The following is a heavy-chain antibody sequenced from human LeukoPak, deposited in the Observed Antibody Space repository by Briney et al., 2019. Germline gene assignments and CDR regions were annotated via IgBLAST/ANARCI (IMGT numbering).Heavy chain of an antibody. CDR1: GGTLSSYA. D-gene: IGHD6-6*01. CDR3: ARSYSSSSPFDY. V-gene: IGHV1-69*05. Sequence: GASVKVSCKASGGTLSSYAISWVRQAPGQGLEWMGGIIPIFGTANYAQKFQGRVTITTDESTSTAYMELSSLRSEDTAVYYCARSYSSSSPFDYWGQGTLVAVSS. CDR2: IIPIFGTA. J-gene: IGHJ4*02.